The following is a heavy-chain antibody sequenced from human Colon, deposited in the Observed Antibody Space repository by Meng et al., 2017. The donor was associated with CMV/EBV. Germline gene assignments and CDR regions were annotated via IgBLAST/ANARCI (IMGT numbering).Heavy chain of an antibody. D-gene: IGHD2-2*03. CDR2: IFYNGRT. Sequence: GSLRLSCAVSGGSVGSSRYFWGWIRQTPGKGLQWIGSIFYNGRTDYSPSLKSRVTISSHTSKNEVSLDLTSVTATDTAVYFCAVGSCSTTNCHVMYNWFDPWGQGTLVTVSS. V-gene: IGHV4-39*01. CDR1: GGSVGSSRYF. CDR3: AVGSCSTTNCHVMYNWFDP. J-gene: IGHJ5*02.